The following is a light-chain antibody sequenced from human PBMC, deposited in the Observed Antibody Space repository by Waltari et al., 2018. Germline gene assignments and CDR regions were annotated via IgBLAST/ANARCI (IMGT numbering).Light chain of an antibody. CDR3: QQYDSYSLLS. CDR2: RAS. V-gene: IGKV1-5*03. J-gene: IGKJ4*01. CDR1: QVISSW. Sequence: QMAQSPSTLSASVGDPVTIPCRASQVISSWVAWYQHKPGKAPKLLIYRASTLVTGVPSRFSGSGSSTHFTLTISSLQPDDAATYFCQQYDSYSLLSFGGGTTVELK.